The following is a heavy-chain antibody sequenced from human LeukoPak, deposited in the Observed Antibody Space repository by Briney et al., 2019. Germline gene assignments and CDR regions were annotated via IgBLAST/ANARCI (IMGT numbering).Heavy chain of an antibody. CDR2: IYHRGSA. CDR1: GGSISSYY. J-gene: IGHJ2*01. CDR3: ARSRRLRGWYFDL. Sequence: SETPSLTCTVSGGSISSYYWSWIRQPPGKGLEWIGYIYHRGSANYNPSLKSRVAISLDTSKNQFSLKLSSVTAADTAVYYCARSRRLRGWYFDLWGRGTLVTVSS. D-gene: IGHD3-10*01. V-gene: IGHV4-59*01.